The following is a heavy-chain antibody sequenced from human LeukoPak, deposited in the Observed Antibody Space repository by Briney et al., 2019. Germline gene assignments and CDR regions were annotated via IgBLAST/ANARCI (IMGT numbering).Heavy chain of an antibody. Sequence: GASVKVSCKASGNSFTTYYIHWVRQATGQGLEWMGWMNPNSGNTGYAQKFQGRVTITRNTSISTAYMELSSLRSEDTAVYYCARVTRGMDVWGKGTTVTVSS. V-gene: IGHV1-8*03. J-gene: IGHJ6*04. CDR1: GNSFTTYY. CDR3: ARVTRGMDV. D-gene: IGHD3-10*01. CDR2: MNPNSGNT.